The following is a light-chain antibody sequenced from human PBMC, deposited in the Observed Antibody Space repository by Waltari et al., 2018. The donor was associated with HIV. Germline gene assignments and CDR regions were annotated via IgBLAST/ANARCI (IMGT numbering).Light chain of an antibody. CDR3: QQYGDSPA. CDR2: GAS. Sequence: DTVLTQSPGTLSLSPGERATLYCRASQNVYANYFAWYQQTPGPAPSLLISGASDRAAGIPERFSGSGSGTDFALTISKLEPEDFSVYYCQQYGDSPAFGQGTKVEIK. V-gene: IGKV3-20*01. CDR1: QNVYANY. J-gene: IGKJ1*01.